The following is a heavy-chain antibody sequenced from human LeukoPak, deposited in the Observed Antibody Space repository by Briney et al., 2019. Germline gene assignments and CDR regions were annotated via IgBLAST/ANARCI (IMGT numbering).Heavy chain of an antibody. CDR1: GFSFNTYA. CDR3: ARAVKYYGSGSQYYFDY. D-gene: IGHD3-10*01. V-gene: IGHV3-21*01. J-gene: IGHJ4*02. Sequence: GGSLRLSCAASGFSFNTYAMSWVRQAPGMGLEWVSSISSSSSYIYYADSLKGRFTISRDNAKNSLYLQMNSLRAEDTAVYYCARAVKYYGSGSQYYFDYWGQGTLVTVSS. CDR2: ISSSSSYI.